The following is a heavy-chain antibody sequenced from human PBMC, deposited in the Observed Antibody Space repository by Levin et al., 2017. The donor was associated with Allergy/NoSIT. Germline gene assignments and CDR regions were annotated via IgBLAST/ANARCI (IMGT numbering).Heavy chain of an antibody. Sequence: SQTLSLTCTVSGGSISSYYWSWIRQPPGKGLEWIGYIYYSGSTNYNPSLKSRVTISVDTSKNQFSLKLSSVTAADTAVYYCARGLTVTTSDYWGQGTLVTVSS. CDR2: IYYSGST. D-gene: IGHD4-17*01. CDR1: GGSISSYY. J-gene: IGHJ4*02. V-gene: IGHV4-59*01. CDR3: ARGLTVTTSDY.